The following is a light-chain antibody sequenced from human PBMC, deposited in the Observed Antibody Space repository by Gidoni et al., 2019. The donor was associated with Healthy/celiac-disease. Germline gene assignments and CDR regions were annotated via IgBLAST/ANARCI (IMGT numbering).Light chain of an antibody. CDR2: WAS. V-gene: IGKV4-1*01. CDR3: QQYYSTRTPFG. CDR1: QSVLYSSNNKNY. J-gene: IGKJ3*01. Sequence: DIVISQATDSMAVSLGERATINCKSSQSVLYSSNNKNYLAWYQQKPGQPPKLLIYWASTRESGVPDRFSGSGSGTDFTLTISSLQAEDVAVYYCQQYYSTRTPFGVGPGTKVDIK.